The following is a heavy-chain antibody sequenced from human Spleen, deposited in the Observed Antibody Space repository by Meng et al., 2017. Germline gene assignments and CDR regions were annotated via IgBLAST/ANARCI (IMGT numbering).Heavy chain of an antibody. CDR3: ARDEDISAAGKLFGDY. D-gene: IGHD6-13*01. CDR1: GYSFTAYY. Sequence: ASVKVSCKPSGYSFTAYYIHWVRQAPGQGLEWLGHINPNSGGTNYAQKLQGRVTMTGDTSISTAYMELSGLRSDDTAMYYCARDEDISAAGKLFGDYWGQGTLVTVSS. V-gene: IGHV1-2*06. J-gene: IGHJ4*02. CDR2: INPNSGGT.